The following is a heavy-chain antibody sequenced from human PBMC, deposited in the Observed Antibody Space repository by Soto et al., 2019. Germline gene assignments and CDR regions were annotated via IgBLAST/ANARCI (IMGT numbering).Heavy chain of an antibody. CDR2: FYYSGCT. Sequence: ASETLSLTCTVSGGSISSYYWSWIRQPPGKGLEWIGYFYYSGCTSNNPSLKSRVTISVDTSKNQFSLKLTSVAAADTATYFCARLQAAVPHYWGQGTLVTVSS. J-gene: IGHJ4*02. CDR3: ARLQAAVPHY. V-gene: IGHV4-59*08. CDR1: GGSISSYY. D-gene: IGHD6-13*01.